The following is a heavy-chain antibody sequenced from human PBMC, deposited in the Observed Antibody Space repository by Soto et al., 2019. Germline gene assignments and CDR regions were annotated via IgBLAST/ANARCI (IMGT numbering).Heavy chain of an antibody. CDR2: IYYSGST. CDR3: ARQSSLSVQQLVLFDY. CDR1: GGSISSSSYY. V-gene: IGHV4-39*01. Sequence: QLQLQESGPGLVKPSETLSLTCTVSGGSISSSSYYWGWIRQPPGKGLEWIGSIYYSGSTYYNPSLKSRVTISVDTSKNQFSLKLSSVTAADTAVYYCARQSSLSVQQLVLFDYWGQGTLVTVSS. J-gene: IGHJ4*02. D-gene: IGHD6-13*01.